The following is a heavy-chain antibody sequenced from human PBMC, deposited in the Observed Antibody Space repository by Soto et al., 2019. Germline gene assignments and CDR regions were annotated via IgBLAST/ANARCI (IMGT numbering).Heavy chain of an antibody. V-gene: IGHV1-18*01. CDR2: ISAYNGST. Sequence: ASVKVSCKASGYTFASYGISWVRQAPGQGLEWMGWISAYNGSTDYADSVKGRFTISRDNAKNSLYLQMNSLRAEDTALYYCAKDLYRVPAAKLDYWGQGTLVTVSS. CDR1: GYTFASYG. J-gene: IGHJ4*02. CDR3: AKDLYRVPAAKLDY. D-gene: IGHD2-2*01.